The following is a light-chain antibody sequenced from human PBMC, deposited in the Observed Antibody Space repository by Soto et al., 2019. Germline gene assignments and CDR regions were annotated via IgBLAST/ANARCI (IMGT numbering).Light chain of an antibody. J-gene: IGKJ5*01. Sequence: EVVLTQSPATLSLSPGERATLSCRATHSVGSDLAWYQHKPGQAPRLLIYDASNRATGIPARFSGSGSGTDFTLTISSLEPGDFAVYYCQQRNNLVTFCQGTRLEIK. CDR3: QQRNNLVT. CDR2: DAS. V-gene: IGKV3-11*01. CDR1: HSVGSD.